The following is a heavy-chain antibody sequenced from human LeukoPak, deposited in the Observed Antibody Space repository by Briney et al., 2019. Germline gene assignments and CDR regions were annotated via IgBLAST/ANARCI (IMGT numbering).Heavy chain of an antibody. J-gene: IGHJ4*02. D-gene: IGHD6-19*01. Sequence: GGSLRLSCAASGVTFSSYSMNWVRQAPGKGLEWVSSISSSSSYIYYADSVKGRFTISRDNAKNSLYLQMNSLRAEDTAVYYCARDREQWLVLFDYWGQGTLVTVSS. V-gene: IGHV3-21*01. CDR3: ARDREQWLVLFDY. CDR2: ISSSSSYI. CDR1: GVTFSSYS.